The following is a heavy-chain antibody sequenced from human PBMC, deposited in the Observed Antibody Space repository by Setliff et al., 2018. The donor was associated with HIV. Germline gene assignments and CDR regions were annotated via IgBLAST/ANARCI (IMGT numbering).Heavy chain of an antibody. V-gene: IGHV4-39*01. D-gene: IGHD3-3*01. Sequence: SETLSLTCSRRVSGTPSSGSSDYWGWIRQPPGKGLEWIGSIFYTGSTYYNPSLKGRVTVSVDTSINQFSLKLSSVTAADTSVYYCARHSSSGYLPYYFDYWGQGTLVTVSS. CDR2: IFYTGST. J-gene: IGHJ4*02. CDR3: ARHSSSGYLPYYFDY. CDR1: GTPSSGSSDY.